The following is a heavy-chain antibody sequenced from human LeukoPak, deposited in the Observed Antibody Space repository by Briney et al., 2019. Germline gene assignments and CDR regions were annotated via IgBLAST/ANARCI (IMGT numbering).Heavy chain of an antibody. CDR2: IYPGDSDT. D-gene: IGHD3-22*01. Sequence: TGESLKISCKGSGYSFTSYWIGWVRQMPGKSLEWMGIIYPGDSDTRYSPSFQGQVTISADKSISTAYLQWSSLKASDTAMYYCARLKIDYYDSSGYYDYWGQGTLVTVSS. CDR3: ARLKIDYYDSSGYYDY. J-gene: IGHJ4*02. CDR1: GYSFTSYW. V-gene: IGHV5-51*01.